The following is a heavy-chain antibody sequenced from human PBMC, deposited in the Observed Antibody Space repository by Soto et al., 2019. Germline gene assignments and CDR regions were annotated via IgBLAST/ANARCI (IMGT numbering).Heavy chain of an antibody. Sequence: PGGSLRLSCAASGFTFSNYDMNWVRQAPGKGLEWVSSISGTSKTMYYADSVKGRFIISRDNAKNSLYLQMNSLRAEDTAVYYCARAFGMTTVSTWGQGTLVTVSS. V-gene: IGHV3-48*01. J-gene: IGHJ4*02. CDR1: GFTFSNYD. D-gene: IGHD4-4*01. CDR2: ISGTSKTM. CDR3: ARAFGMTTVST.